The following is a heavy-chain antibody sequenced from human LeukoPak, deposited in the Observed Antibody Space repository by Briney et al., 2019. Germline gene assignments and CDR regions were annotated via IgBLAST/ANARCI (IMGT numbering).Heavy chain of an antibody. Sequence: GGSLRLSCAASGFTFSSYEMNWVRQAPGKGLEWVAYISSSGSTIYYADSVKGRFTISRDNAKNSLYLQMNSLRAEDTAVYYCARDETRPYYYGMDVWGQGTMVTVSS. D-gene: IGHD2-2*01. J-gene: IGHJ6*02. CDR1: GFTFSSYE. V-gene: IGHV3-48*03. CDR2: ISSSGSTI. CDR3: ARDETRPYYYGMDV.